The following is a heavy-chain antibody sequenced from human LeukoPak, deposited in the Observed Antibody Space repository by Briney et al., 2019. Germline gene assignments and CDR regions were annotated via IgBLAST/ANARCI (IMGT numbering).Heavy chain of an antibody. J-gene: IGHJ4*02. CDR3: RGYDSSGLFDY. CDR1: GFTFSGSA. V-gene: IGHV3-73*01. CDR2: IRSKANSYAT. Sequence: PGGSLRLSCAASGFTFSGSAMHWVRQASGKGLEWVGRIRSKANSYATAYAASVKGRFTISRDDSKNTAYLQMNSLKTEDTAVYYCRGYDSSGLFDYWGQGTLVTVSS. D-gene: IGHD3-22*01.